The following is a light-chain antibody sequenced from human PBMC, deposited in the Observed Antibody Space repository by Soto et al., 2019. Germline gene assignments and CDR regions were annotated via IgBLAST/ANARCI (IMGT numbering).Light chain of an antibody. CDR1: QGISSY. V-gene: IGKV1-8*01. Sequence: IQMTQSPSSFSASTGDRVTITCRASQGISSYLAWYQQKPGKAPNLLIYAASTLQSGVPSRFSGSGSVTDFTLTISCLQSEDFATYYCQQYYSYPYTFGQGTKLEI. CDR2: AAS. CDR3: QQYYSYPYT. J-gene: IGKJ2*01.